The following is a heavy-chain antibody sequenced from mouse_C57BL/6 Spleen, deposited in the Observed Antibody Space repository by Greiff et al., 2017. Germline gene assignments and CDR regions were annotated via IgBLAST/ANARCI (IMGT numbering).Heavy chain of an antibody. J-gene: IGHJ4*01. V-gene: IGHV5-4*01. CDR2: ISDGGSYT. CDR3: AREYYSKGYAMDY. Sequence: EVQRVESGGGLVKPGGSLKLSCAASGFTFSSYAMSWVRQTPEKRLEWVATISDGGSYTYYPDNVKGRFTISRDNAKNNLYLQMSHLKSEDTAMYYCAREYYSKGYAMDYWGQGTSVTVSS. D-gene: IGHD2-5*01. CDR1: GFTFSSYA.